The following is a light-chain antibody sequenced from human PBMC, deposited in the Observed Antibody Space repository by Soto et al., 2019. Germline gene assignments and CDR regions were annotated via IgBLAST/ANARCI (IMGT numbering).Light chain of an antibody. J-gene: IGLJ3*02. V-gene: IGLV5-45*03. CDR3: MIWHSSAWV. CDR2: YKSDSDK. CDR1: SGINVSTYR. Sequence: QPVLTQPSSLSASPGASASLTCTLRSGINVSTYRIYWYQQKPGSPPQYLLRYKSDSDKQQGSGVPSRFSGSKDASANAGILLISGLQSEDEADYYCMIWHSSAWVFGGGTKLTVL.